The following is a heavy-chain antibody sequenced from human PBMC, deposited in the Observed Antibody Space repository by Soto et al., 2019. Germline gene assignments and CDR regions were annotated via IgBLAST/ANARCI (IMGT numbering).Heavy chain of an antibody. Sequence: SETLSLTCAVSGGSISSGGYAWSWIRQPPGKGLEWIGYIYHSGSTNYNPSLESRVTISVDTSKNQFSLKLTSVTAADTAVYYCARDKITGLFDYWGQGTLVTVSS. CDR2: IYHSGST. CDR3: ARDKITGLFDY. CDR1: GGSISSGGYA. V-gene: IGHV4-30-2*01. J-gene: IGHJ4*02. D-gene: IGHD2-8*02.